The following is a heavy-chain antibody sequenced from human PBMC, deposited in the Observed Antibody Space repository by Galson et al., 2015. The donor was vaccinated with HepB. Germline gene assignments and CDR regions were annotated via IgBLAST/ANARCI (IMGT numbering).Heavy chain of an antibody. CDR1: GFAFSDYY. J-gene: IGHJ4*02. D-gene: IGHD5-18*01. CDR3: ARSGYAYGGNNALDY. Sequence: SLRLSCAASGFAFSDYYMSWVRQAPGKGLEWVSYISAHSVYTKYADSVKGRLTISRDNAGNSMFLQMNSLRAEDTAVYYCARSGYAYGGNNALDYWGQGTLVTVSS. V-gene: IGHV3-11*06. CDR2: ISAHSVYT.